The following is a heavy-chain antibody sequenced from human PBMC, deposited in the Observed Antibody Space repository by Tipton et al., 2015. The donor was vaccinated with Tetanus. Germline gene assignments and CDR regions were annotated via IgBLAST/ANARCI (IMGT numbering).Heavy chain of an antibody. CDR1: GFNFRTYA. Sequence: RSLRLSCAVSGFNFRTYAMHWVRQSPGKGLEWVAFLWYDGSNKHYGDSVKGRFSISRDNSENTLYLQMDSLRAEDTATYYCAGDPPQSGFAFAVWGQGTMVTVSS. CDR2: LWYDGSNK. J-gene: IGHJ3*01. V-gene: IGHV3-33*01. D-gene: IGHD6-25*01. CDR3: AGDPPQSGFAFAV.